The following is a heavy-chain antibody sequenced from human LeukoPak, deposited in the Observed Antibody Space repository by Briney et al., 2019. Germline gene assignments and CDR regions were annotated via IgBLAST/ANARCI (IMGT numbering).Heavy chain of an antibody. CDR1: GFTFSSYS. J-gene: IGHJ6*03. CDR3: AREAVAGNSYYYYYYMDV. CDR2: ISSSSSTI. Sequence: PGGSLRLSCAASGFTFSSYSMNWVRQAPGKGPEWVSYISSSSSTIYYADSVKGRFTISRDNAKNSLYLQMNSLRAEDTAVYYCAREAVAGNSYYYYYYMDVWGKGTTVTVSS. V-gene: IGHV3-48*01. D-gene: IGHD6-19*01.